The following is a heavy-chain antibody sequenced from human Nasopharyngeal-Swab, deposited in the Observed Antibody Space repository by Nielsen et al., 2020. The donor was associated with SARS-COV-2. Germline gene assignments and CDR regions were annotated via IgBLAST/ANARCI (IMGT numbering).Heavy chain of an antibody. CDR3: ARAMATVGAVYYYGMDV. D-gene: IGHD4-23*01. J-gene: IGHJ6*02. CDR2: IIPILGIA. V-gene: IGHV1-69*10. Sequence: SVKVSCKASGGPFSSYAISWVRQAPGQGLEWMGGIIPILGIANYAQKFQGRVTITADKSTSTAYMELSSLRSEDTAVYYCARAMATVGAVYYYGMDVWGQGTTVTVSS. CDR1: GGPFSSYA.